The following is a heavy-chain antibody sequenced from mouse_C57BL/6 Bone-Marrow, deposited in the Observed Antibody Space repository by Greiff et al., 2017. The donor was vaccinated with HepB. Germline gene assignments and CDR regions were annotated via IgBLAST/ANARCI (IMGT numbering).Heavy chain of an antibody. CDR3: ARDAKSYYYAMDY. CDR1: GFTFSDFY. J-gene: IGHJ4*01. V-gene: IGHV7-1*01. CDR2: SRNKANDYTT. D-gene: IGHD1-3*01. Sequence: EVQLQESGGGLVQSGRSLRLSCATSGFTFSDFYMEWVRQAPGKGLEWIAASRNKANDYTTEYSASVKGRFIVSRDTSQSILYLQMNALRAEDTAIYYCARDAKSYYYAMDYWGQGTSVTVSS.